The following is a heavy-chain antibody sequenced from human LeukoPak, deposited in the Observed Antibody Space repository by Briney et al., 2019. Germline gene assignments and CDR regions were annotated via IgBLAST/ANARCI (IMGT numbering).Heavy chain of an antibody. D-gene: IGHD6-19*01. J-gene: IGHJ4*02. CDR1: GFTFSSYG. CDR3: ARDGYVTGWALDY. V-gene: IGHV3-30*03. Sequence: GGSLRLSCAASGFTFSSYGMHWVRQAPGKGLEWVAVISYDGSNKYYADSVKGRFTISRDNSKNTLYLQMNSLRAEDTAVYYCARDGYVTGWALDYWGQGTLVTVSS. CDR2: ISYDGSNK.